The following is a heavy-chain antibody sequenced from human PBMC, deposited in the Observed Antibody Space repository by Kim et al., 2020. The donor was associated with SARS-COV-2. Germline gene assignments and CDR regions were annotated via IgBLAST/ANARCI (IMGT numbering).Heavy chain of an antibody. Sequence: GGSLRLSCAASGFTVSTNYMSWVRQAPGKGLEWVSLIYSGGSTYYADSVKGRFTISRDNSKNTLYLQMNSLRAEDTAAYYCSRALSGGRVDYGLDVWGPG. V-gene: IGHV3-53*01. J-gene: IGHJ6*02. CDR2: IYSGGST. CDR3: SRALSGGRVDYGLDV. CDR1: GFTVSTNY. D-gene: IGHD3-10*01.